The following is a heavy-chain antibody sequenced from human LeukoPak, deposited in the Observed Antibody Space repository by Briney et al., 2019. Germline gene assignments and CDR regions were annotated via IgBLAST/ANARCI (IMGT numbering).Heavy chain of an antibody. CDR2: IYHSGST. J-gene: IGHJ4*02. V-gene: IGHV4-38-2*01. CDR3: ARQLGVLRFLEWTPQGGY. CDR1: GYSISSGYY. Sequence: SETLSLTCAVSGYSISSGYYWGWIRQPPGNGLEWIGSIYHSGSTYYNPSLKSRVTISVDTSKNQFSLKLSSVTAADTAVYYCARQLGVLRFLEWTPQGGYGGQGTLVTVSS. D-gene: IGHD3-3*01.